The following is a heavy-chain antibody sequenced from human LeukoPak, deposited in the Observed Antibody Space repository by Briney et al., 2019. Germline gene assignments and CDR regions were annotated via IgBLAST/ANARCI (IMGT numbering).Heavy chain of an antibody. D-gene: IGHD3-22*01. J-gene: IGHJ4*02. CDR1: GYTFTGYY. Sequence: SVKVSCKASGYTFTGYYMHWVRQAPGQGLEWMGWINTKSGGTNYAQKFQGRVTMTRDTSISTAYMELSRLRSDDTAVYYCARGLRYYDSSGYYNYYFDYWGQGTLVTVSS. CDR3: ARGLRYYDSSGYYNYYFDY. CDR2: INTKSGGT. V-gene: IGHV1-2*02.